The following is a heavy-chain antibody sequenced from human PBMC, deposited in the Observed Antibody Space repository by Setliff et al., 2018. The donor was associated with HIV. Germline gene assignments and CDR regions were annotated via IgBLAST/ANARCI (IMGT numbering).Heavy chain of an antibody. Sequence: ASVKVSCKASGGTFRSKGISWVRQAPGQGLEWMGGIIPIFGTPDYAQKFQGRITITADESTSTVYMELYSLTSEDTAIYYCASSAGAVPTTAPYGDYYYYFYMDVWGKGTTVTVSS. CDR3: ASSAGAVPTTAPYGDYYYYFYMDV. J-gene: IGHJ6*03. CDR1: GGTFRSKG. CDR2: IIPIFGTP. D-gene: IGHD1-1*01. V-gene: IGHV1-69*13.